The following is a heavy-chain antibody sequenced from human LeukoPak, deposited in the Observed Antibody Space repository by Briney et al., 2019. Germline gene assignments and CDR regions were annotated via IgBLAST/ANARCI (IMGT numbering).Heavy chain of an antibody. Sequence: GESLKISCKGSGFTFTSYWIVWVRQMPGKGLEWMGIIYPGDSDTRYSPSFQGQVTISVDKSISTAYLQWSSPKASDTAMYYCARREYYYDSSSYHFDYWGQGTLVTVTS. J-gene: IGHJ4*02. V-gene: IGHV5-51*01. CDR2: IYPGDSDT. CDR3: ARREYYYDSSSYHFDY. D-gene: IGHD3-22*01. CDR1: GFTFTSYW.